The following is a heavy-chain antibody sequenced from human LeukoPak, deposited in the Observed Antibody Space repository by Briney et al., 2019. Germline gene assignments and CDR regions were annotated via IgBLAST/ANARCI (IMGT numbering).Heavy chain of an antibody. V-gene: IGHV4-31*03. J-gene: IGHJ4*02. CDR3: ASLGTVTTLVDY. Sequence: SQTLSLTCTVSGGSISSGGYYWSWIRQHPGKGLEWIGYIYYSGSTYYNPSLKSRVTISVDTSKNQFSLKLSSVTAADTAVYYCASLGTVTTLVDYWGQGTLVTVSS. CDR2: IYYSGST. D-gene: IGHD4-11*01. CDR1: GGSISSGGYY.